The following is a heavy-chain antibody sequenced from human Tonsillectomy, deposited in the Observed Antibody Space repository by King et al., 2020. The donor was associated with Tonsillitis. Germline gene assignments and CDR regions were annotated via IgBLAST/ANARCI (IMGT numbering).Heavy chain of an antibody. CDR1: GFAFSSYG. J-gene: IGHJ4*02. D-gene: IGHD6-19*01. Sequence: VQLVESGGGVVQPAGSLRLSCASSGFAFSSYGMHWVRQAPGKGLEWVAVISYDASRENYADSVKGRFTISRDNSKNTLYLQMNSLRAEDTAVYYCARERLYSSYWGIDYWGQGSRVSVPS. CDR3: ARERLYSSYWGIDY. V-gene: IGHV3-33*05. CDR2: ISYDASRE.